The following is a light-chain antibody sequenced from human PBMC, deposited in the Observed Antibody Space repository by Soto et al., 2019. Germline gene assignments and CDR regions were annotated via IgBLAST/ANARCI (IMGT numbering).Light chain of an antibody. J-gene: IGLJ2*01. CDR1: SSNVGGYNL. CDR2: EGS. V-gene: IGLV2-23*01. CDR3: CSYAGSSTSVV. Sequence: QSALTQPASVSGSPGQSITISCTGTSSNVGGYNLVSWYQQHPGKAPKLMIYEGSKRPSGVSNRFSGSKSGNTASLPISGLQSEEEEDYYCCSYAGSSTSVVFGGGTKLTVL.